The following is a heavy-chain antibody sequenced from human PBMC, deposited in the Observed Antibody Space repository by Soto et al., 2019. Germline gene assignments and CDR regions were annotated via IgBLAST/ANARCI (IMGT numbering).Heavy chain of an antibody. CDR2: IYYTGTT. D-gene: IGHD5-12*01. V-gene: IGHV4-39*01. CDR3: VRPVTYDIVAPPCMLDK. Sequence: QLQLRESGPGLVKPSETLSLTCTVSGGSISNTDHFWGWIRQPPGKGLEWIGSIYYTGTTYYSPSLQSRVTISVDTSKNKFSLNLSSVNAADVAVDYCVRPVTYDIVAPPCMLDKWGQGSLVIVSS. J-gene: IGHJ4*02. CDR1: GGSISNTDHF.